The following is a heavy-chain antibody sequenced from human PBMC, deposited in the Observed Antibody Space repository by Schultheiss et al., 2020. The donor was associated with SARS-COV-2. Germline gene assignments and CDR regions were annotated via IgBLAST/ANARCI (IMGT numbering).Heavy chain of an antibody. CDR1: GYSISSGYY. Sequence: SETLSLTCTVSGYSISSGYYWGWIRQPPGKGLEWIGRIYTSGSTYYNPSLKSRVTISVDTSKNQFSLKLSSVTAADTAVYYCARVVVPAAIVYYYYGMDVWGQGTTVTVS. D-gene: IGHD2-2*01. J-gene: IGHJ6*02. CDR2: IYTSGST. V-gene: IGHV4-38-2*02. CDR3: ARVVVPAAIVYYYYGMDV.